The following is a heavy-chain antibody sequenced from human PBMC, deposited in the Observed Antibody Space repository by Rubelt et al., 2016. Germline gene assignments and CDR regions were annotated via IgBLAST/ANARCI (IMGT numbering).Heavy chain of an antibody. V-gene: IGHV2-70*15. J-gene: IGHJ6*02. CDR2: LDWDDDK. D-gene: IGHD3-22*01. CDR1: GFSLSTSGMC. CDR3: ARIVLPDYYDSSGGMDV. Sequence: QVTLRESGPALVKPTQTLTLTCTFSGFSLSTSGMCVSWIRQPPGKALEWLARLDWDDDKYYSTSLKTRLTISKDTSKNQLGLTMTNMDPVDTATYYCARIVLPDYYDSSGGMDVWGQGTTVTVSS.